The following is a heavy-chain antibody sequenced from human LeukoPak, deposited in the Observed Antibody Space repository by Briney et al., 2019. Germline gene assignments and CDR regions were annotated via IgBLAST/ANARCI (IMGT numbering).Heavy chain of an antibody. J-gene: IGHJ6*02. CDR1: GYTFTSYY. CDR2: INPSGGST. V-gene: IGHV1-46*01. Sequence: ASVKVSCKASGYTFTSYYMHWVRQAPGQGLEWMGIINPSGGSTSYAQKFQGRVTMTRDTSTSTVYMELSSLRSEDTAVYYCAREPPYCSSTSCYYYYGMDVWGQGPRSPSP. D-gene: IGHD2-2*01. CDR3: AREPPYCSSTSCYYYYGMDV.